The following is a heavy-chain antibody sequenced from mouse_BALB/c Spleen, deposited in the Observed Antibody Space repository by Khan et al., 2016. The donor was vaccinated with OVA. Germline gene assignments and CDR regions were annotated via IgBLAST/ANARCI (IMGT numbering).Heavy chain of an antibody. CDR2: VSTGGSYT. CDR3: TRLAYYYDSEGFAY. CDR1: GFTFSTYG. J-gene: IGHJ3*01. D-gene: IGHD1-1*01. V-gene: IGHV5-6*01. Sequence: EVQLVESGGDLVKPGGSLKLSCAASGFTFSTYGMSWVRHAPDKRLEWVATVSTGGSYTYYPDSVKGRFTISRDNAKNTLYLQMSGLRSEDTAMFYCTRLAYYYDSEGFAYWGQGTLVTGSA.